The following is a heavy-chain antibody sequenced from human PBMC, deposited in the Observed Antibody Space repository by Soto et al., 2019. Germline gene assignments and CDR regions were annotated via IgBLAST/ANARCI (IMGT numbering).Heavy chain of an antibody. CDR1: GGTFSSYA. D-gene: IGHD4-17*01. Sequence: SVKVSCKSSGGTFSSYAISWVRQAPGQGLEWMGGIIPIFGTANYAQKFQGRVTITADESTSTAYMELSSLRSEDTAVYYCARDILMEAKYDYGGSLLDYWGQGTLVTVSS. V-gene: IGHV1-69*13. J-gene: IGHJ4*02. CDR2: IIPIFGTA. CDR3: ARDILMEAKYDYGGSLLDY.